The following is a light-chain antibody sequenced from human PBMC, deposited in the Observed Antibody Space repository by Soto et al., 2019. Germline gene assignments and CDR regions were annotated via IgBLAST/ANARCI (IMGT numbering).Light chain of an antibody. Sequence: EIVLTQSPGTLSLSPGERGTLTCRASQSVSRNSLAWFQQKPGQAPRLLIYGASSRATGIPDRFSGSGSGMDFTLTISRLDPEDFGVYYCQQNGGAPDTFGPGTKVD. CDR3: QQNGGAPDT. CDR1: QSVSRNS. V-gene: IGKV3-20*01. CDR2: GAS. J-gene: IGKJ3*01.